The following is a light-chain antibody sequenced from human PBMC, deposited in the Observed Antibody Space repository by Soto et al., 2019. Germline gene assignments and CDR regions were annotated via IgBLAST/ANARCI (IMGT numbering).Light chain of an antibody. J-gene: IGKJ1*01. CDR2: DAS. CDR3: QQYGTYSRT. V-gene: IGKV1-5*01. CDR1: QSISSW. Sequence: DIQMTQSPSTLSASVGDRVTITCRAGQSISSWLAWYQQKPGKVPNLLIYDASSLESGVPSRFSGSGSGTEFTLTISSLQPDDFATYYCQQYGTYSRTFGQGTKVEI.